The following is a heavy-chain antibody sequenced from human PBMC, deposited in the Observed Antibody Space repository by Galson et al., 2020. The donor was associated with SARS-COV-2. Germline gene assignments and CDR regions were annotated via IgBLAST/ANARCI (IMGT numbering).Heavy chain of an antibody. D-gene: IGHD2-2*01. CDR2: MYYDGDT. CDR1: GGSINRGGLY. Sequence: SETLSLTCSVSGGSINRGGLYWSWIRQHQGKALEWIGYMYYDGDTYYNPSLKSRVIISIDTSKNQFSLHLSSVTAADTAVYYCARVTGMPYNWFDPWGQGTLVTVSS. V-gene: IGHV4-31*03. J-gene: IGHJ5*02. CDR3: ARVTGMPYNWFDP.